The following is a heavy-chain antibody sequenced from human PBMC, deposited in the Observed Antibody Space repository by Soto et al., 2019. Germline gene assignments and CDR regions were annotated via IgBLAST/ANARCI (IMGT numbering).Heavy chain of an antibody. J-gene: IGHJ6*03. Sequence: GGSLRLSCAASGFTLSSYAMNWVRQASGKGLEWVPGIGTGGTTYYADSVKGRFTISRDSSKNTLYLQINSLRAEDTAVYYCAKRMVRVGQYYYMDVWGKGTTVTVSS. CDR1: GFTLSSYA. CDR3: AKRMVRVGQYYYMDV. V-gene: IGHV3-23*01. D-gene: IGHD3-10*01. CDR2: IGTGGTT.